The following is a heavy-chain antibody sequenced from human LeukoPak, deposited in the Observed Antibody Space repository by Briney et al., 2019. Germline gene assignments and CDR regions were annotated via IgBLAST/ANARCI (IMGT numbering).Heavy chain of an antibody. J-gene: IGHJ4*02. Sequence: PSETLSLTCTVSRGSISSGGYYWSWIRQHPGKGLEWIGYIYYSGSTYYNPSLKSRVTISVDTSKNQFSLKLSSVTAADTAVYYCARDGSSGLGLDYWGQGTLVTVSS. CDR1: RGSISSGGYY. D-gene: IGHD3-22*01. CDR2: IYYSGST. V-gene: IGHV4-31*03. CDR3: ARDGSSGLGLDY.